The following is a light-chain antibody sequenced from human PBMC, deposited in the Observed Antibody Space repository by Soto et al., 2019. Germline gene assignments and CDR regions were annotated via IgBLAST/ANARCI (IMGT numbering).Light chain of an antibody. V-gene: IGLV2-14*01. CDR3: NSYTSSSTYV. CDR2: DVS. J-gene: IGLJ1*01. Sequence: QSALTQPASVSGSPGQSIAISCTGTSSDVGGYNYVSWYQQHPGKAPKLMLYDVSNRPSGVSSRFSGSKSGNTASLTISGLQAEDEADYYCNSYTSSSTYVFGTGNKVTVL. CDR1: SSDVGGYNY.